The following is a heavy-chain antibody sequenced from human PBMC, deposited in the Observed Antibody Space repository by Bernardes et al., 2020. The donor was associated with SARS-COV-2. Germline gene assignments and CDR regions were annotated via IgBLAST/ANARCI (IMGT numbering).Heavy chain of an antibody. Sequence: LIPSHVSAGTVLGDHAIQSGRAAADKGVEWGALSAYDGMRTSYADSVVGRFTIARDTPKNTLFLHMTPLRAEDTAVYYCATYDSTGFYYGAWGQGTLVTV. CDR3: ATYDSTGFYYGA. CDR1: GTVLGDHA. J-gene: IGHJ5*02. D-gene: IGHD3-22*01. CDR2: SAYDGMRT. V-gene: IGHV3-30*03.